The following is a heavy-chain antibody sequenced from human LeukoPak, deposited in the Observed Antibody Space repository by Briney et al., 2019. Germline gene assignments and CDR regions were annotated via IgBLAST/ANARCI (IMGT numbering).Heavy chain of an antibody. CDR1: GGSFSGYY. V-gene: IGHV4-34*01. CDR3: ASLDSSYYYDSSGYYYQPGY. J-gene: IGHJ4*02. D-gene: IGHD3-22*01. Sequence: SETLSLTCAVYGGSFSGYYWSWISQPPGKGLEWIGEINHSGSTNYNPSLTSLVTISVDTSKNQFSLKLSSVTAADTAVYYCASLDSSYYYDSSGYYYQPGYWGQGTLVTVSS. CDR2: INHSGST.